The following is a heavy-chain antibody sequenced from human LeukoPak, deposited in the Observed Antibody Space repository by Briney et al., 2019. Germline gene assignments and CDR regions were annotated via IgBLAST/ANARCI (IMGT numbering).Heavy chain of an antibody. J-gene: IGHJ4*02. V-gene: IGHV3-23*01. CDR1: GFTFSSYA. D-gene: IGHD3-16*02. CDR3: AKEGDYDYVWRSYPLDY. CDR2: ISGSGGST. Sequence: GGSLRLSCAASGFTFSSYAMSWVRQAPGKGLEGVSAISGSGGSTFYADSVKGRFTISRDNSKNTLYLQMNSLRAEDTAVYYCAKEGDYDYVWRSYPLDYWGQGTLVTVSS.